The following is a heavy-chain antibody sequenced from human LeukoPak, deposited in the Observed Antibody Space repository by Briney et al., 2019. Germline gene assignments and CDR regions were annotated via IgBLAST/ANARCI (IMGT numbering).Heavy chain of an antibody. CDR2: IFYNGNT. Sequence: SETLSLTCTVSGGSIGGYFWSWLRQPPGKGLEWVGWIFYNGNTNYNSSLKSRLTMSVDTSKNQFYLKLNSVTAADTAVYYCARYSSDHDGRHFEFWGQGILVTVSS. V-gene: IGHV4-59*01. D-gene: IGHD2-21*01. J-gene: IGHJ4*02. CDR1: GGSIGGYF. CDR3: ARYSSDHDGRHFEF.